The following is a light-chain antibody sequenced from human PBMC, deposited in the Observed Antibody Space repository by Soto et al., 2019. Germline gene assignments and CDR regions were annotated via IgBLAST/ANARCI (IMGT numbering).Light chain of an antibody. V-gene: IGKV1-12*01. J-gene: IGKJ1*01. CDR1: QGISSW. Sequence: DIQMTQSPSSVSASVGDRVTITCRASQGISSWLAWYQHKPGKAPKLLTYAASSLQSGVPSRFSGSGSGTEFTLTISSLQPDDFATYYCQHYNPHSGTFGQGTKVDIK. CDR3: QHYNPHSGT. CDR2: AAS.